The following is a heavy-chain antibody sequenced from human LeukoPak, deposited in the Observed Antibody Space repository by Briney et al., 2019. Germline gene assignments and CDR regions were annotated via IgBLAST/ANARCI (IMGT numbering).Heavy chain of an antibody. J-gene: IGHJ4*02. CDR2: INPSGGST. Sequence: ASVKVSCKASGYTFTDYYIHWVRQAPGQGFEWMGVINPSGGSTTYAQKFQGRLTMTRDTSTSTVYMELSSLRSEDTATHFCARAGGYYLGYFDLWGQGTLVTVSS. CDR3: ARAGGYYLGYFDL. V-gene: IGHV1-46*01. CDR1: GYTFTDYY. D-gene: IGHD3-22*01.